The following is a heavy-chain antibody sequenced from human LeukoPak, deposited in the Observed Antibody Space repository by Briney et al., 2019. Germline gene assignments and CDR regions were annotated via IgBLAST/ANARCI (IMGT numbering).Heavy chain of an antibody. CDR3: ARDVSDCSGGSCYSYFDY. CDR2: INPSGGNT. Sequence: GASVKVSCKSSGYMFTSHGIHWLRQAPGQGLEWMGIINPSGGNTSYAQKFQGRVTVTRDTSTSTVYMELSSLRSEDTAVYYCARDVSDCSGGSCYSYFDYWGQGSLVTVSS. CDR1: GYMFTSHG. V-gene: IGHV1-46*01. D-gene: IGHD2-15*01. J-gene: IGHJ4*02.